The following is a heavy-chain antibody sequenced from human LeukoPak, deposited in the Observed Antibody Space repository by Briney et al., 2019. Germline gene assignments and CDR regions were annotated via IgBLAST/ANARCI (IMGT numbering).Heavy chain of an antibody. Sequence: ASVKVSCRASGYTFTGYSMHWVRQAPGQGLEWMGWINPNSGGTKYAQKFQDRVTMTRDTSISTAYMELSRLRSDDTAVYYCARDVAQMATFDYWGQGTLVTVSS. J-gene: IGHJ4*02. CDR3: ARDVAQMATFDY. CDR1: GYTFTGYS. CDR2: INPNSGGT. V-gene: IGHV1-2*02. D-gene: IGHD5-24*01.